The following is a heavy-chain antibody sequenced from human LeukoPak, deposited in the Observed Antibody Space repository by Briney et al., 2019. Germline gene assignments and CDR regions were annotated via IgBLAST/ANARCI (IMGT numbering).Heavy chain of an antibody. D-gene: IGHD3-3*01. CDR2: INPNSGGT. Sequence: GASVKVSCKASGYTFTDYYMHWVRQAPGQGLEWMGWINPNSGGTNYAQKFQDRVTMTRDTSISTAYMELSRLRSDDTAVYYCARDRVWIFGVVTQLDYWGQGTLVTVSS. CDR1: GYTFTDYY. J-gene: IGHJ4*02. CDR3: ARDRVWIFGVVTQLDY. V-gene: IGHV1-2*02.